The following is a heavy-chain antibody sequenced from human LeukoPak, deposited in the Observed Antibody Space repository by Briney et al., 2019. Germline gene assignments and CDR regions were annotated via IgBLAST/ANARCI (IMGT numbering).Heavy chain of an antibody. D-gene: IGHD6-13*01. V-gene: IGHV4-59*11. CDR3: ARVYYSNSYDYWYFDL. CDR1: GGSISSHY. CDR2: IYYSGST. Sequence: PSETLSLTCTVSGGSISSHYWSWIRQPPGKGLEWIGYIYYSGSTNYNPSLKSRVTISVDTSKNQFSLKLSSVTAADTAVYYCARVYYSNSYDYWYFDLWGRGTLVTVSS. J-gene: IGHJ2*01.